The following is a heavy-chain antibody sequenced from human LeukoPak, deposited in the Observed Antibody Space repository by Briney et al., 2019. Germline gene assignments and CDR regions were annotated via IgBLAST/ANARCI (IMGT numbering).Heavy chain of an antibody. CDR2: IYPGDSET. V-gene: IGHV5-51*01. Sequence: GESLKISCKGSGYSFTTYWIGWVRQMPGKGLEWMGVIYPGDSETIYSPSFQGQVTISADKSISTAYLQWSSLKASDTAMYYCARQLGYYDSSGYYYQPRWDAFDIWGQGTMVTVSS. CDR1: GYSFTTYW. J-gene: IGHJ3*02. D-gene: IGHD3-22*01. CDR3: ARQLGYYDSSGYYYQPRWDAFDI.